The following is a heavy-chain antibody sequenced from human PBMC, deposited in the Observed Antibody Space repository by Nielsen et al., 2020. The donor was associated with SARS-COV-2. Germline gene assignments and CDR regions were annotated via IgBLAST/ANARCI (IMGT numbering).Heavy chain of an antibody. J-gene: IGHJ5*02. CDR2: VYPDDSDT. Sequence: KVSCKGSGYSFTSYWIGWVRQMPGKGLEWMGMVYPDDSDTRYSPSFQGQVTISVDKSIRTAFLQWNSLKASDTAMYYCARRSIGDTNWLDPWGQGTLVTVSS. CDR3: ARRSIGDTNWLDP. CDR1: GYSFTSYW. D-gene: IGHD3-16*01. V-gene: IGHV5-51*01.